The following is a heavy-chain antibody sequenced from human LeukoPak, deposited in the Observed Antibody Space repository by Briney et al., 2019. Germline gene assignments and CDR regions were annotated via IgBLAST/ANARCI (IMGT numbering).Heavy chain of an antibody. Sequence: SETLSFTCTVSGGSFSSYFWSWIRQPPGKGLEWIGYIYYSGSTHYNSSLKSRVTISLDTSRNQFSLKLSSVTAADTAVYYCARQLGDRLLFDYWGQGTLVTVSS. V-gene: IGHV4-59*01. CDR2: IYYSGST. J-gene: IGHJ4*02. D-gene: IGHD2-21*01. CDR1: GGSFSSYF. CDR3: ARQLGDRLLFDY.